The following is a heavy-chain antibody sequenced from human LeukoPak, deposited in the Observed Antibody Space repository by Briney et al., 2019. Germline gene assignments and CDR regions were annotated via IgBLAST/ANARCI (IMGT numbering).Heavy chain of an antibody. V-gene: IGHV4-34*01. CDR2: INHSGST. J-gene: IGHJ6*03. CDR1: GGSFSGYY. Sequence: SETLSLTCAVYGGSFSGYYWSWIRQPPGKGLEWIGEINHSGSTNYNPSLKSRVTISVDTSKNQFSLKLSSVTAADTAVYYCARMGIAAAGTPVWYMDVWGKGTTVTISS. D-gene: IGHD6-13*01. CDR3: ARMGIAAAGTPVWYMDV.